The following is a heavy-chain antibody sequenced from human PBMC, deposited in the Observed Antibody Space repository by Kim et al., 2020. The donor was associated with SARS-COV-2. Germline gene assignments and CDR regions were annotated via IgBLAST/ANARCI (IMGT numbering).Heavy chain of an antibody. Sequence: GGSLRLSCAASGFTFSDYYMSWIRQAPGKGLEWVSYISSSGSTIYYADSVKGRFTISRDNAKNSLYLQMNSLRAEDTAVYYCAREVVTMVRGVIITSSVYGFDPWGQGTLVTVSS. V-gene: IGHV3-11*01. CDR1: GFTFSDYY. D-gene: IGHD3-10*01. J-gene: IGHJ5*02. CDR3: AREVVTMVRGVIITSSVYGFDP. CDR2: ISSSGSTI.